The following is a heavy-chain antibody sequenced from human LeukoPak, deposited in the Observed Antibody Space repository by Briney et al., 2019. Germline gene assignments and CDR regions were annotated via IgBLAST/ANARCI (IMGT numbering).Heavy chain of an antibody. CDR2: ISGSGGST. CDR1: GFTFSSYA. CDR3: ASHNSSGWLYYFDY. J-gene: IGHJ4*02. V-gene: IGHV3-23*01. D-gene: IGHD6-19*01. Sequence: GGSLRLSCAASGFTFSSYAMSWVRQAPGKGLEWVSAISGSGGSTYYADSVKGRFTISRDNSKNTLYLQMNSLRAEDTAVYYCASHNSSGWLYYFDYWGQGTLVTVSS.